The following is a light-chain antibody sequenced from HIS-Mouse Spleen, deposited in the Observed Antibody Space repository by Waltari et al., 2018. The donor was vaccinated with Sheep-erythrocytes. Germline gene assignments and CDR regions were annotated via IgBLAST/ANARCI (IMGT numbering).Light chain of an antibody. CDR2: EGS. CDR3: CSYAGSSTNV. Sequence: QSALTQPASVSGSPGQSITIPCTGTSSDVGSYNLVPWYQQHPGKAPKLMIYEGSKRPSGVSNRFSGSKSGNTASLTISGLQAEDEADYYCCSYAGSSTNVFGSGTKVTVL. J-gene: IGLJ6*01. CDR1: SSDVGSYNL. V-gene: IGLV2-23*01.